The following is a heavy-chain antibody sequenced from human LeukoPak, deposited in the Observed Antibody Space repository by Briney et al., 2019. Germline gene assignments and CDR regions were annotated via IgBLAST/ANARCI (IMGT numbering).Heavy chain of an antibody. CDR2: ISAYNGNT. J-gene: IGHJ4*02. CDR1: GYTFTSYG. D-gene: IGHD6-19*01. CDR3: ARDLKLLYGYSSGWGDFDY. Sequence: ASVKVSCKASGYTFTSYGISWVRQAPGQGLEWMGWISAYNGNTNYAQKLQGRVTMTTDTSTSTAYTELRSLRSDDTAVYYCARDLKLLYGYSSGWGDFDYWGQGTLVTVSS. V-gene: IGHV1-18*01.